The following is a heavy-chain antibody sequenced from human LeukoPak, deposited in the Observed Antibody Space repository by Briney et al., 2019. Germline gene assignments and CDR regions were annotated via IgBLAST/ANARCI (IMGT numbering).Heavy chain of an antibody. CDR3: ARVGYSYGYAFDY. V-gene: IGHV4-30-4*01. D-gene: IGHD5-18*01. CDR2: IYYSGST. Sequence: PSQTLSLTCTVSGGSISSGDYYWSWIRQPPGKGLEWIEYIYYSGSTYYNPSLKSRVTISVDTSKNQFSLKLSSVTAADTAVYYCARVGYSYGYAFDYWGQGTLVTVSS. J-gene: IGHJ4*02. CDR1: GGSISSGDYY.